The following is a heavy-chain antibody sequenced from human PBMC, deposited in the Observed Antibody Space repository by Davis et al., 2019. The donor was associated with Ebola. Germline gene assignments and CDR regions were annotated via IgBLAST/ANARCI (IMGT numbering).Heavy chain of an antibody. J-gene: IGHJ3*02. CDR1: GFTFSDYY. CDR3: VKSRELERRMHHAFDI. Sequence: GESLKISCAASGFTFSDYYMSWIRQAPGKGLEWVSYISSSSSYTNYADSVKGRFTISRDNAKNSLYLQMNSLRAEDTAVYYCVKSRELERRMHHAFDIWGQGTMVTVSS. CDR2: ISSSSSYT. V-gene: IGHV3-11*06. D-gene: IGHD1-1*01.